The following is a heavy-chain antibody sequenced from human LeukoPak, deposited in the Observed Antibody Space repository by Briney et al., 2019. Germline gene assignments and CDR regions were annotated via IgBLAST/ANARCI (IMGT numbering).Heavy chain of an antibody. D-gene: IGHD6-13*01. J-gene: IGHJ4*02. CDR3: ATRPPKSSSWYRGHFDC. CDR2: ISGSGDTT. V-gene: IGHV3-23*01. CDR1: GFTFSSYA. Sequence: GGSLRLSCAASGFTFSSYAMNWVRQAPGKGLEWVSFISGSGDTTYYADSVKGRFTISRDNSKNTLYLQMNSLRAGDTATYYCATRPPKSSSWYRGHFDCWGQGALVTVSS.